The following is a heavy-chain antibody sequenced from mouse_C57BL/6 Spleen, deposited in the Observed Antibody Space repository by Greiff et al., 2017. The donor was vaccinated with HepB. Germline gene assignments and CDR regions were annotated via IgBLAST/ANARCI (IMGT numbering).Heavy chain of an antibody. CDR3: AREDDGYYRRYFDV. J-gene: IGHJ1*03. V-gene: IGHV5-4*01. CDR2: ISDGGSYT. D-gene: IGHD2-3*01. CDR1: GFTFSSYA. Sequence: EVQGVESGGGLVEPGGSLKLSCAASGFTFSSYAMSWVRQTPEKRLEWVATISDGGSYTYYPDNVKGRFTISRDNAKNNLYLQMSHLKSEDTAMYYCAREDDGYYRRYFDVWGTGTTVTVSS.